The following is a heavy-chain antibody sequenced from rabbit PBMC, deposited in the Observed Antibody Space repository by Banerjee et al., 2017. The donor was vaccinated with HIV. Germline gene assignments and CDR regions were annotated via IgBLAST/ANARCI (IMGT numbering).Heavy chain of an antibody. CDR1: GIDFSSYYY. J-gene: IGHJ4*01. D-gene: IGHD8-1*01. V-gene: IGHV1S45*01. CDR3: ARDGGGYGGTSYGDFNL. CDR2: IDAGSSGNT. Sequence: QEQLVESGGGLVKPGGTLTLTCKASGIDFSSYYYMYWFRQAPGKGLEWIGCIDAGSSGNTYYASWAKGRFTISKTSSTTVTLQMTSLTAADTATYFCARDGGGYGGTSYGDFNLWGPGTLVTVS.